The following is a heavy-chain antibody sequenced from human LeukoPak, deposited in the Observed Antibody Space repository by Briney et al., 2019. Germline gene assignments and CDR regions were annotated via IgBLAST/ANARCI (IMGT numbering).Heavy chain of an antibody. D-gene: IGHD3-22*01. CDR1: GYTFTSYD. V-gene: IGHV1-8*01. CDR3: ASRTYTYDSSGYYRRNYYFDY. J-gene: IGHJ4*02. CDR2: TNPNSGNT. Sequence: GASVKVSCKASGYTFTSYDINWVRQATGQGLEWMGWTNPNSGNTGYAQKFQGRVTMTRNTSISTAYMELSSLRSEDTAVYYCASRTYTYDSSGYYRRNYYFDYWGQGTLVTVSS.